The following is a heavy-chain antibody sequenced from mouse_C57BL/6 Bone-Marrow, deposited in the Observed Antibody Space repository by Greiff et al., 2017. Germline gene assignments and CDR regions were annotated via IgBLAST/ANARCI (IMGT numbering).Heavy chain of an antibody. Sequence: QVQLQQSGPELVKPGASVKISCKASGYAFSSSWMNWVKQRPGKGLEWIGRIYPGNGDTNYNGKFKGKATLTADKSSSTAYMQLSSLTSEYYAVYFCGYFDVWGTGTTVTVSS. J-gene: IGHJ1*03. V-gene: IGHV1-82*01. CDR2: IYPGNGDT. CDR1: GYAFSSSW. CDR3: GYFDV.